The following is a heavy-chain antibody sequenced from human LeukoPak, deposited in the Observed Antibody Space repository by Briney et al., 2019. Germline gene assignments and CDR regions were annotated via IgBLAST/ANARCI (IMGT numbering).Heavy chain of an antibody. J-gene: IGHJ4*02. Sequence: SETLSLTCGVYGGSFSGYYWSWIRQPPGKGLEWIGEINHSRSTNYNPSLKSRVTISVDTSKNQFSLKLSSVTAADTAVYYCARPDYGSGSYYFDYWGQGILVTVSS. V-gene: IGHV4-34*01. CDR1: GGSFSGYY. CDR2: INHSRST. CDR3: ARPDYGSGSYYFDY. D-gene: IGHD3-10*01.